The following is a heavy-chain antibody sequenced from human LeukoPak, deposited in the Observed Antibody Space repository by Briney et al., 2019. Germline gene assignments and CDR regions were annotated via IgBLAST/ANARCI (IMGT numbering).Heavy chain of an antibody. J-gene: IGHJ4*02. Sequence: GVSLRLSCAASGFTVSSNYINWVRQAPGKGLEWVSVSSSDETYKFYADSVRGRFTISRDNSKNRLYLQMSDLRAEDTAVYFCARSVSGVWLFDYWGRGTLVTVSS. CDR1: GFTVSSNY. V-gene: IGHV3-30*13. CDR3: ARSVSGVWLFDY. CDR2: SSSDETYK. D-gene: IGHD5/OR15-5a*01.